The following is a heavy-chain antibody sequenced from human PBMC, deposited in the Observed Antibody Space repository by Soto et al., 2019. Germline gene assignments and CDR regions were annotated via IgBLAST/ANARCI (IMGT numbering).Heavy chain of an antibody. CDR1: GFTFSSYG. CDR2: IWYDGSNK. Sequence: QVQLVESGGGVVQPGRSLRLSCAASGFTFSSYGMHWVRQAPGKGLEWVAVIWYDGSNKYYAVSVKGRFTIARDNSKSTLYLQMNSLRAEDTVVYYGARGHHGQRSFIFDYWGQGTLVTVSS. V-gene: IGHV3-33*01. CDR3: ARGHHGQRSFIFDY. J-gene: IGHJ4*02. D-gene: IGHD3-10*01.